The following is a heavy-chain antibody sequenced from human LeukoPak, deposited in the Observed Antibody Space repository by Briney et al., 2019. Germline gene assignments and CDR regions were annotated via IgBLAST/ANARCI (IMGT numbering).Heavy chain of an antibody. V-gene: IGHV4-59*01. CDR3: ARYRGDGYNFYYYYMDV. J-gene: IGHJ6*03. CDR1: GGSISSYY. CDR2: IYYSGST. Sequence: TSETLSLTCTVSGGSISSYYWSWIRQPPGKGLEWIGYIYYSGSTNYNPSLKTRVTISVDTSKNQFSLKLSSVTAADTAVYYCARYRGDGYNFYYYYMDVWGKGPTVTISS. D-gene: IGHD5-24*01.